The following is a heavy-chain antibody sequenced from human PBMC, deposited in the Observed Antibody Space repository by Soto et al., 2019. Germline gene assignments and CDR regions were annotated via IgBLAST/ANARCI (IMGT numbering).Heavy chain of an antibody. CDR3: AGGIVGATTSDY. J-gene: IGHJ4*02. V-gene: IGHV4-59*01. D-gene: IGHD1-26*01. CDR1: GGSISSYY. CDR2: IYYSGST. Sequence: SETLSLTCTVSGGSISSYYWSWIRQPPGKGLEWIGYIYYSGSTNYNPSLKSRVTISVDTSKNQFSLKLSSVTAADTAVYYCAGGIVGATTSDYWGQGILVTVSS.